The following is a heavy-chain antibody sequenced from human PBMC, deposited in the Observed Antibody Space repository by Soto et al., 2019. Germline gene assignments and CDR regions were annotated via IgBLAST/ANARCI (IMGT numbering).Heavy chain of an antibody. Sequence: QVQLVESGGGVVQPGRSLRLSCAASGFTFSSYGMHWVRQAPGKGLEWVAVISYDGSNKYYADSVKGRITISRDNSKNTLYLQMNSLRAEDTAVYYCAGGDIVLVPAALRVSYYYYGMDIWGQGTTVTVSS. CDR1: GFTFSSYG. V-gene: IGHV3-30*03. J-gene: IGHJ6*02. CDR2: ISYDGSNK. D-gene: IGHD2-2*01. CDR3: AGGDIVLVPAALRVSYYYYGMDI.